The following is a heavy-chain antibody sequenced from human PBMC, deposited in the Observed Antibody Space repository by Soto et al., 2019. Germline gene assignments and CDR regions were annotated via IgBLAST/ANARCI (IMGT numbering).Heavy chain of an antibody. V-gene: IGHV3-21*01. CDR2: ISSSSSYI. CDR1: GFTFSSYS. J-gene: IGHJ6*02. Sequence: GGSLRLSCAASGFTFSSYSMNWVRQAPGKGLEWVSSISSSSSYIYYADSVKGRFTISRDNAKNSLYLQMNSLRAEDTAVYYCARDQVESSGWYTSDYYYYGMDVWGQGTTVTVSS. CDR3: ARDQVESSGWYTSDYYYYGMDV. D-gene: IGHD6-19*01.